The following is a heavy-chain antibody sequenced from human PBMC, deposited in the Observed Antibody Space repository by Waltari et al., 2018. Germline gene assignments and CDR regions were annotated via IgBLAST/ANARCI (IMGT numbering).Heavy chain of an antibody. CDR3: TRIMYYYESSGYGVDGAHDI. Sequence: QVTLKESGPVLVKPTETLTLTCTASGFSLSNARMGVSWIRQPPGKALECLAHIFSTDEKSYSTALKSQLTISKDTCKSQVVLTMTNMVTVNTATYYCTRIMYYYESSGYGVDGAHDIWDQGTMVTDSS. J-gene: IGHJ3*02. CDR2: IFSTDEK. CDR1: GFSLSNARMG. V-gene: IGHV2-26*01. D-gene: IGHD3-22*01.